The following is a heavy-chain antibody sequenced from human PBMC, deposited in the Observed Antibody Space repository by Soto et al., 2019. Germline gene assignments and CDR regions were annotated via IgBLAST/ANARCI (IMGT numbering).Heavy chain of an antibody. J-gene: IGHJ6*02. V-gene: IGHV1-8*01. Sequence: SVKVSCEASGYTFTSYDINWVRQATVQGLEWMGWMNPNSGNTGYAQKFQGRVTMTRNTSISTAYMELSSLRSEDTAVYYCARAGINYDILTGYYNPHYYYGMDVWGQGTTVTVSS. D-gene: IGHD3-9*01. CDR2: MNPNSGNT. CDR1: GYTFTSYD. CDR3: ARAGINYDILTGYYNPHYYYGMDV.